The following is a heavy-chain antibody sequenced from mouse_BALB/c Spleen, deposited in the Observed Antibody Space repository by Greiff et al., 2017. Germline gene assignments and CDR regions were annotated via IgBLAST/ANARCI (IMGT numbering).Heavy chain of an antibody. CDR1: GFNITDYY. J-gene: IGHJ4*01. CDR3: ARIYGIYPYYAMDY. V-gene: IGHV14-4*02. D-gene: IGHD1-1*02. Sequence: VQLQQSGAELVRSGASVKLSCTASGFNITDYYMHWVKQRPEQGLEWIGWIDPENGDTKYAPKFQGKATMTADTSSNTAYLQLSSLTSEDTAVYYCARIYGIYPYYAMDYWGQGTSVTVSS. CDR2: IDPENGDT.